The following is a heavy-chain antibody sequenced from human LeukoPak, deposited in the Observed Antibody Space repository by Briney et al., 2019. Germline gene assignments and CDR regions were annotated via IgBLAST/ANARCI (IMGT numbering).Heavy chain of an antibody. D-gene: IGHD3-22*01. CDR1: GFTFGDYA. J-gene: IGHJ3*01. V-gene: IGHV4-34*01. Sequence: GSLRLSCTASGFTFGDYAMSWFRQPPGKGLEWIGEINHSGSTNYNPSLKSRVTISVDTSKNQFSLKLSSVTAADTAVYYCARGGRYYDSSGPSPFWGQGTMVTVSS. CDR2: INHSGST. CDR3: ARGGRYYDSSGPSPF.